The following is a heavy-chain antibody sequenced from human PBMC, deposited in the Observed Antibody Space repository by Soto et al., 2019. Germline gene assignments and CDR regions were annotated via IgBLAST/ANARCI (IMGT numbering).Heavy chain of an antibody. D-gene: IGHD2-15*01. V-gene: IGHV3-21*01. CDR3: ASATVVAGTFDF. J-gene: IGHJ4*02. CDR1: GFAFRSYN. Sequence: EVQLVESGGGLVKPGGSLTLSCAGSGFAFRSYNMNWVRQPPGKGLEWVASISSGSSNIYYADSVKGRFTISRDNAKDSLYLQMDSRRAEDSAVYYCASATVVAGTFDFWGQGTLLTVSS. CDR2: ISSGSSNI.